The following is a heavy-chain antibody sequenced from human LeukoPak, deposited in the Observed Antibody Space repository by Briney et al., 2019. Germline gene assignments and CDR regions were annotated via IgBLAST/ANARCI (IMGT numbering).Heavy chain of an antibody. CDR1: GFIFSNHA. CDR3: ARDWYEDV. Sequence: GRSQKLSCVASGFIFSNHAMHWVRQAPGKGLEWVSVINTSGGTYYADSVKGRFAISRDNSKNTLYLQMDSLRADDTAIYYCARDWYEDVWGQGTTVTVSS. J-gene: IGHJ6*02. CDR2: INTSGGT. V-gene: IGHV3-23*01. D-gene: IGHD2-21*01.